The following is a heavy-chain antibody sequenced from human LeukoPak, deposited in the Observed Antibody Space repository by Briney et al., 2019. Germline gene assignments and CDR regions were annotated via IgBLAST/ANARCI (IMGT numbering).Heavy chain of an antibody. Sequence: SETLSLTCTVSGGSISSSSYYWGWIRQPPGKGLEWIGSIYYSGSTYYNPSLKSRVTISVDTSKNQFSLKLSSVTAADTAVYYCARGRIKTRPFDYWGQGTLVTVSS. CDR2: IYYSGST. CDR1: GGSISSSSYY. D-gene: IGHD5-24*01. V-gene: IGHV4-39*07. CDR3: ARGRIKTRPFDY. J-gene: IGHJ4*02.